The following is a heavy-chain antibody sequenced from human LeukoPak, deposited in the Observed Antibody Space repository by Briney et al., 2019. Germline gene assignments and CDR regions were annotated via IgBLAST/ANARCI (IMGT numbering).Heavy chain of an antibody. CDR3: ARGQLRLSN. Sequence: SETLSLTCAVYGGSFNGYYWTWIRQPPGKGLEWIGEINHSGSTDYNPSLKSRATISVDTSKNQSSLKLNSVTAADTAVYYCARGQLRLSNWGQGSLVIVSS. CDR2: INHSGST. CDR1: GGSFNGYY. V-gene: IGHV4-34*01. D-gene: IGHD6-25*01. J-gene: IGHJ4*02.